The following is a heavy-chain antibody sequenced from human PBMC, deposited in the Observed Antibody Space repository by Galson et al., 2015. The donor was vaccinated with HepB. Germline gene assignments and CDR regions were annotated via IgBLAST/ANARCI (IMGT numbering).Heavy chain of an antibody. CDR2: ISSNTLYT. CDR3: ARVADADYGDHTHFDS. CDR1: GFTFSDYY. Sequence: SLRLSCAVSGFTFSDYYMSWIRQAPGKGLEWISYISSNTLYTHYADSVKGRFTISRDNAKTSLYLQINGLRAEDTAVYYCARVADADYGDHTHFDSWGQGTLVAVSS. D-gene: IGHD4-17*01. J-gene: IGHJ4*02. V-gene: IGHV3-11*06.